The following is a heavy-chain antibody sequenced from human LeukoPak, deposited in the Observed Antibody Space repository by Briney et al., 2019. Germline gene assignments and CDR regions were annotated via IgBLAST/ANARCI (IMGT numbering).Heavy chain of an antibody. CDR1: GFTFSSYA. Sequence: GGSLRLSCAASGFTFSSYAMSWVRQAPGKGLEWVSAISGSGGSTYYADSVKGRFTISRDNSKNTLYLQMNSLRAEDAAVYYCAKAPDNVLRFLEWLYWGQGTLVTVSS. V-gene: IGHV3-23*01. J-gene: IGHJ4*02. D-gene: IGHD3-3*01. CDR2: ISGSGGST. CDR3: AKAPDNVLRFLEWLY.